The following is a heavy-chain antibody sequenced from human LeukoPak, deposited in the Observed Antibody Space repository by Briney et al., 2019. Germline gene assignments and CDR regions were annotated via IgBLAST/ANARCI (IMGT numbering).Heavy chain of an antibody. Sequence: ASVKVSCKASGYTFSTYGITWVRQAPGQGLEWLGWISAYNGNTNYAQKFQGRVTVTTDTSTSTAYMELRSLRSDDTAVYYCARAGTTSSSTPDYWGQGTLVTVSS. J-gene: IGHJ4*02. CDR2: ISAYNGNT. D-gene: IGHD6-6*01. V-gene: IGHV1-18*01. CDR1: GYTFSTYG. CDR3: ARAGTTSSSTPDY.